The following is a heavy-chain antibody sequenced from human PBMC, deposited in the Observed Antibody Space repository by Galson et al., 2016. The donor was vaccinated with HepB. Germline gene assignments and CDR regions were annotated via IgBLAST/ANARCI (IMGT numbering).Heavy chain of an antibody. CDR2: TDDAIATL. Sequence: SLRLSCAASGFTFSSHNMAWVRQAPGKGLEWVSSTDDAIATLWYADSVRGRFTISRDIPKNTVYLQMGILRTEDTAVYFCARHSAFGDRFYFDLWGPGTRVTVSS. CDR1: GFTFSSHN. D-gene: IGHD1-26*01. V-gene: IGHV3-23*01. CDR3: ARHSAFGDRFYFDL. J-gene: IGHJ4*02.